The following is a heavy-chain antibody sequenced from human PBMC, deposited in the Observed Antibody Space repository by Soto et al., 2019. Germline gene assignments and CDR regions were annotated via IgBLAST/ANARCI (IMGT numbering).Heavy chain of an antibody. V-gene: IGHV4-39*01. J-gene: IGHJ6*02. CDR2: IYYSGST. D-gene: IGHD2-2*01. CDR1: GGSISSSIYY. CDR3: ARQLGYCSSTSCLYGMDV. Sequence: SETLSLTCTVSGGSISSSIYYWGGIRHPPGKGLEWIGSIYYSGSTYYNPSLKSRVTISVDTSKNQFSLKLSSVTAADTAVYYCARQLGYCSSTSCLYGMDVWGQGTTVTVSS.